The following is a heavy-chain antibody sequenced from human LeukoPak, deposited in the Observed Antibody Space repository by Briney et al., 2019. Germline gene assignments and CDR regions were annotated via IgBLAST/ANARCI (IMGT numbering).Heavy chain of an antibody. Sequence: SETLSLTCTVSGGSISSYFWNWIRQPPGTGPEWIGYIYYSGSTNYNPSLNSRVTISVDTSKNQFSLKLSSVTAADTAVYYCARHREDWGFDSWGQGTLVTVSS. CDR3: ARHREDWGFDS. D-gene: IGHD7-27*01. CDR1: GGSISSYF. V-gene: IGHV4-59*08. J-gene: IGHJ4*02. CDR2: IYYSGST.